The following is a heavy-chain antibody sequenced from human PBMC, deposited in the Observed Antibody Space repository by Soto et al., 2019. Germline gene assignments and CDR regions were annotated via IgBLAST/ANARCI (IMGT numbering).Heavy chain of an antibody. J-gene: IGHJ3*02. D-gene: IGHD1-26*01. V-gene: IGHV4-59*11. Sequence: QVQLQESGPVLVKPSEPLSLTCTVSGGSLTDHYSNWFRQSPGKGLHWIGYAYYSGGTNYNPSLTSRVNMSVDTSKIQFSLNLRSVTAADTAVYYCARGNDGKSSTCDMWGEGTMVSVSS. CDR3: ARGNDGKSSTCDM. CDR2: AYYSGGT. CDR1: GGSLTDHY.